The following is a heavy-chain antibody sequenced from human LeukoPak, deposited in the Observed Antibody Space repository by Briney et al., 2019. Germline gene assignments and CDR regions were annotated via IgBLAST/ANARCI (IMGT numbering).Heavy chain of an antibody. CDR1: GFTFSSYW. J-gene: IGHJ5*02. CDR3: ARFGVQSSDAVNWFDP. CDR2: IKQDGSEK. V-gene: IGHV3-7*01. Sequence: PGGSLRLSCAASGFTFSSYWMSWVRQAPGKGLEWVANIKQDGSEKYYVDSVKGRFTISRDNAKNSLYLQMNSLRAEDTAVYYCARFGVQSSDAVNWFDPWGQGTLVTVSS. D-gene: IGHD3-10*01.